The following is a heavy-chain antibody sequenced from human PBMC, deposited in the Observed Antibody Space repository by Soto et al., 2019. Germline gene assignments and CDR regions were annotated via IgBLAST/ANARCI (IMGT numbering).Heavy chain of an antibody. CDR1: GGTFSSYT. CDR3: ASSSNDYGDSYVDY. J-gene: IGHJ4*01. CDR2: IISILGIA. D-gene: IGHD4-17*01. Sequence: SVKVSYKASGGTFSSYTISWVRQDPGQGLERMGRIISILGIAIYAQKFKGRVTITAYKSTSTAYMYLSSLRSEDTALYYCASSSNDYGDSYVDYWG. V-gene: IGHV1-69*02.